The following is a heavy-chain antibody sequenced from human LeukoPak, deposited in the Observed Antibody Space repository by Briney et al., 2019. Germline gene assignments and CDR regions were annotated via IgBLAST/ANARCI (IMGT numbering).Heavy chain of an antibody. J-gene: IGHJ4*02. CDR2: IYSGGTT. D-gene: IGHD4-17*01. CDR3: ARGSLDYGDYDDPFGY. V-gene: IGHV3-53*01. Sequence: GGSLRLSCAASGFTFSSYAMSWVRQAPGKGLEWVSVIYSGGTTYYADSVKGRFTISRDNSKNTLYLQMNSLRAEDTAVYYRARGSLDYGDYDDPFGYWGQGTLVTVSS. CDR1: GFTFSSYA.